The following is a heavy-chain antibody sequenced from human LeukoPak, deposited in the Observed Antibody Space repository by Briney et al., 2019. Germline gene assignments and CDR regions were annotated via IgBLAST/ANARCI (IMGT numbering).Heavy chain of an antibody. Sequence: ASVKVSCKASGYTFTGYYMHWVRQAPGQGLEWMGRINPNSGGTNYAQKFQGRVTMTRDTSISTAYMELSRLRSDDTAVYYCAREEYSGSYFSSYYYMDVWGKGITVTVSS. CDR2: INPNSGGT. CDR3: AREEYSGSYFSSYYYMDV. J-gene: IGHJ6*03. D-gene: IGHD1-26*01. V-gene: IGHV1-2*06. CDR1: GYTFTGYY.